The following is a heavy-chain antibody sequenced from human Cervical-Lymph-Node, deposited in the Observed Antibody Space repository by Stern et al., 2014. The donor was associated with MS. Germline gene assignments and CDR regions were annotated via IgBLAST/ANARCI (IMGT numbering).Heavy chain of an antibody. Sequence: VQPVGSGADVTNPGSSVKASCKASGGTSSSYAISWVRSAPGQGLEWIRRILPLFGTANYGQEFQGRVTSTADESTSTAYMELSSLRSEDTAVYYCARDWGYDSSGYYYGEYFQHWGQGTLVTVSS. CDR1: GGTSSSYA. CDR2: ILPLFGTA. J-gene: IGHJ1*01. D-gene: IGHD3-22*01. V-gene: IGHV1-69*01. CDR3: ARDWGYDSSGYYYGEYFQH.